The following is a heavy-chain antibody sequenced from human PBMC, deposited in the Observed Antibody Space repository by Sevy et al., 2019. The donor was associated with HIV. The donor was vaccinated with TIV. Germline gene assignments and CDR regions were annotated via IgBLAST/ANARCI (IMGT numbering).Heavy chain of an antibody. V-gene: IGHV3-15*01. J-gene: IGHJ4*02. D-gene: IGHD1-26*01. CDR1: GFTFSDAW. CDR2: IKSKTDGGTA. Sequence: GGSLRLSCAASGFTFSDAWMSWVRQTPGKGLEWVGRIKSKTDGGTADYAAPGKGRFIISRDDSKNTLYLQTNSLKTEDTAVYYGTSISGSSETRYYFDYWGQGTLVTVSS. CDR3: TSISGSSETRYYFDY.